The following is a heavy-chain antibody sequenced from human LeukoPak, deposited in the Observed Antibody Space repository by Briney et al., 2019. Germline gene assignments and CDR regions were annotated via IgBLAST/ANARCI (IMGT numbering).Heavy chain of an antibody. CDR1: GFTFSSFA. V-gene: IGHV3-23*01. D-gene: IGHD3-10*01. CDR2: SSGSGGSR. J-gene: IGHJ4*02. Sequence: GGSLRLSCAASGFTFSSFAMSWVRQAPGKGLELVSASSGSGGSRYYADSVKGRFTISRDNSKNTLYLQMNSLRAEDTAVYYCAKDWDIYYGSGSYFDYWGQGTLVTVSS. CDR3: AKDWDIYYGSGSYFDY.